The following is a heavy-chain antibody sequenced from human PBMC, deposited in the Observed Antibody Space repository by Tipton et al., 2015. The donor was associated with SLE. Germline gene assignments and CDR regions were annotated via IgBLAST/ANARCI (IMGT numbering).Heavy chain of an antibody. CDR3: ARIEDFWSGRIDY. J-gene: IGHJ4*02. D-gene: IGHD3-3*01. CDR1: GGSFSGYY. Sequence: TLSLTCAVYGGSFSGYYWSWIRQSPGKGLEWIGSISYSGDTNYNPSLMSRVTIPRDTSKNQFSLKLSFVTAADTAFYYCARIEDFWSGRIDYWGQGTLITVSS. V-gene: IGHV4-34*01. CDR2: ISYSGDT.